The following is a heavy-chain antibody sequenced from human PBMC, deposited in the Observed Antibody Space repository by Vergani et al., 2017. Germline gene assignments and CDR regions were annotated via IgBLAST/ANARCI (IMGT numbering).Heavy chain of an antibody. CDR3: ARLNYDSSGYNYFDY. Sequence: QLQLQESGPGLVKPSETLSLTCIVSGGSISSGSYYWGWIRQPPGKGLEWIGSIYYSGSTYYNPSPKSRVTISVDTSKNQFSLKLNSVTAADTAVYYCARLNYDSSGYNYFDYWGQGTLVTVSS. J-gene: IGHJ4*02. CDR2: IYYSGST. D-gene: IGHD3-22*01. CDR1: GGSISSGSYY. V-gene: IGHV4-39*01.